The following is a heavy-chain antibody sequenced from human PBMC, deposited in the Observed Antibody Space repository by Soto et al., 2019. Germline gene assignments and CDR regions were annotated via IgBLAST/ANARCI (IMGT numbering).Heavy chain of an antibody. CDR1: GDSVSSNSAA. J-gene: IGHJ4*02. V-gene: IGHV6-1*01. CDR3: ARGLYYYDSSGYYYDY. Sequence: SQTLSLTCAISGDSVSSNSAAWNWIRQSPSRGLEWLGRTYYRSKWYNDYAVSVKSRITINPDTSKNQFSLQPNSVTPEDTAVYYCARGLYYYDSSGYYYDYWGQGTLVTVSS. D-gene: IGHD3-22*01. CDR2: TYYRSKWYN.